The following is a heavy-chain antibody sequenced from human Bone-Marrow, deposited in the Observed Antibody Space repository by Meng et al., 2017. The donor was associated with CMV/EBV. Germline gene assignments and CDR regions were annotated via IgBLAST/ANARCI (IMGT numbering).Heavy chain of an antibody. Sequence: SETRSPTCTVSGYSISSGYYWGWIRQPPGKGREWIGSIYHSGSTYYNPSLKSRVTISVDTSKNQFSLKLSSVTAADTAVYYRARVRSDYDFWSGYYNVLWYFDYWGQGTLVTFSS. D-gene: IGHD3-3*01. CDR1: GYSISSGYY. CDR2: IYHSGST. J-gene: IGHJ4*02. V-gene: IGHV4-38-2*02. CDR3: ARVRSDYDFWSGYYNVLWYFDY.